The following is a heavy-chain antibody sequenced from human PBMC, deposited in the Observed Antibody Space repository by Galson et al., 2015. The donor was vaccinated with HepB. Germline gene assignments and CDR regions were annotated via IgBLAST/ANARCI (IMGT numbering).Heavy chain of an antibody. Sequence: SVKVSCKASGYTFTSYDINWVRQATGQGLEWMGWMNPNSGNTGYAQKFQGRVTMTRNTSISTAYMELSSLRSEDTAVYYCARSSYCSCGSCYSGSFDPWGQGTLVTVSS. J-gene: IGHJ5*02. V-gene: IGHV1-8*01. CDR1: GYTFTSYD. CDR3: ARSSYCSCGSCYSGSFDP. CDR2: MNPNSGNT. D-gene: IGHD2-15*01.